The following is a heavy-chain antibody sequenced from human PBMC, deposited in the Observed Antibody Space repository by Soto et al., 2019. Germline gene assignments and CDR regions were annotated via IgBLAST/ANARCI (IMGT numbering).Heavy chain of an antibody. D-gene: IGHD1-1*01. J-gene: IGHJ6*02. Sequence: PGGSLRLSCAAPELSFTDYTMSWLRQAPGKGLEWVAVISDDGSKKNYADSVRGRFTISRDNSKSTLYLQMNGLRAEDTALYYCAKDLHWYAMDVWGQGTTVTVSS. CDR3: AKDLHWYAMDV. CDR2: ISDDGSKK. CDR1: ELSFTDYT. V-gene: IGHV3-30*18.